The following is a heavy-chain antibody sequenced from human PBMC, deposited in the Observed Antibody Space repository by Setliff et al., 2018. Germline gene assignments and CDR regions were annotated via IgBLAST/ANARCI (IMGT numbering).Heavy chain of an antibody. V-gene: IGHV4-38-2*02. Sequence: PSETLSLTCAVSGYSISSDHYWGWIRQPPGKGLEWIGSIYRSGSAYYNPPLKSRVTISVDTSKNQFSLKLSSVTAADRAVYYCARDGGNGYGVDAYAGGGFDIWGQGTMVTVSS. CDR1: GYSISSDHY. D-gene: IGHD5-18*01. CDR2: IYRSGSA. J-gene: IGHJ3*02. CDR3: ARDGGNGYGVDAYAGGGFDI.